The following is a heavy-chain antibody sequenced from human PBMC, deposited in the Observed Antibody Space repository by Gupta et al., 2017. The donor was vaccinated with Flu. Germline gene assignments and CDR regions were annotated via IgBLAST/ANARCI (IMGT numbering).Heavy chain of an antibody. CDR1: GGSITSYY. D-gene: IGHD2-21*02. Sequence: QVQLQESGPGLVKPSETLSLTCTVSGGSITSYYWSWIRQPPGKGLEWIGYIYYDGASNYNPSLKSRVTISVDTSKNQFSLKVNSVTAADTAVYYCARTGRDWYEKRLDYWGQGALVTVSS. CDR3: ARTGRDWYEKRLDY. CDR2: IYYDGAS. J-gene: IGHJ4*02. V-gene: IGHV4-59*01.